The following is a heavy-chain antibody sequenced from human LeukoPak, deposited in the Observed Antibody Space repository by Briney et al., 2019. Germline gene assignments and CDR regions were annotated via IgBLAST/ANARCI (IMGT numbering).Heavy chain of an antibody. Sequence: GGSLRLSCAASGFTFSSYAMHWVRQAPGKGLEWVAVISYDGSNKYYADSVKGRFTISRDNSKNALYLQMNSLRAEDTAVYYCAKDPSSDILTGYYGYWGQGTLVTVSS. D-gene: IGHD3-9*01. V-gene: IGHV3-30-3*01. CDR1: GFTFSSYA. CDR2: ISYDGSNK. J-gene: IGHJ4*02. CDR3: AKDPSSDILTGYYGY.